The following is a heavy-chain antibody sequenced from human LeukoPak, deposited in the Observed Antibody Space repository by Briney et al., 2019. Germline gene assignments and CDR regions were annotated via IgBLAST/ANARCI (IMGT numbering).Heavy chain of an antibody. D-gene: IGHD1-26*01. CDR1: GGSFSGYY. V-gene: IGHV4-59*01. Sequence: SETLSLTCAVYGGSFSGYYWSWIRQPPGKGLEWIGYIYYSGSTNYNPSLKSRVTISVDTSKNQFSLKLSSVTAADTAVYYCAKSGGYGLIDYWGQGTLVTVSS. J-gene: IGHJ4*01. CDR3: AKSGGYGLIDY. CDR2: IYYSGST.